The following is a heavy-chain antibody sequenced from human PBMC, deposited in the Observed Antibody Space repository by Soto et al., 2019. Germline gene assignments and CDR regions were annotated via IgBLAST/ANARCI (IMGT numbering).Heavy chain of an antibody. CDR2: INHSGST. D-gene: IGHD4-17*01. CDR1: GGSFGGYS. J-gene: IGHJ4*02. CDR3: ASSYGDWTS. Sequence: PAPLSLTCAVYGGSFGGYSWSWIRQPPGKGLEGIGEINHSGSTNYNLSLKRTVPISLATSRNLFPLWLGSVTAADTAVYYCASSYGDWTSWGQGTLVTVSS. V-gene: IGHV4-34*01.